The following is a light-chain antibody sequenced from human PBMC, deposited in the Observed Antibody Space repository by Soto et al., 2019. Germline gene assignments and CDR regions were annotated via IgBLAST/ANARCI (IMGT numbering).Light chain of an antibody. CDR1: SSNIGSNY. Sequence: QSVLTQPPSASGTPGQRVTISCSGSSSNIGSNYVFWYQHLPGTAPKLLIDRNNHRPSGVPDRFSGSKSGTSASLAISGLRSEDETDYYCAAWDDSLSGVVFGGGTKLTVL. CDR3: AAWDDSLSGVV. CDR2: RNN. J-gene: IGLJ2*01. V-gene: IGLV1-47*01.